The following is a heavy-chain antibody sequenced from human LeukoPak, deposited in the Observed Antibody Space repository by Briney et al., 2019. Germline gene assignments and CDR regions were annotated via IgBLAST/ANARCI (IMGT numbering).Heavy chain of an antibody. V-gene: IGHV3-7*01. CDR3: ARGGVPAAHDY. Sequence: GGSLRLSCAASGFTFSSYWMSWVRQAPGKGLEWVANIKQDGSEKYYVDSAKGRFTISRDNAKNSLYLQMNSLRAEDTAVYYCARGGVPAAHDYWGQGTLVTVSS. CDR1: GFTFSSYW. CDR2: IKQDGSEK. D-gene: IGHD2-2*01. J-gene: IGHJ4*02.